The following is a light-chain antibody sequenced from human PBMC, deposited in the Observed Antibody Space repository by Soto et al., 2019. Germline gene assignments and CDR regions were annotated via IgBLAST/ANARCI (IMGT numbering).Light chain of an antibody. CDR3: QQSPGT. V-gene: IGKV3-11*01. CDR2: DAS. Sequence: EIVLTQSPATLSLSPGERATLSCRASQSVSSYLAWYQQKPGQAPRLLIYDASNRATGIPARFSGSGSGTDFTLTISSLEPEDFAVYYCQQSPGTFGQGTKVEIK. J-gene: IGKJ1*01. CDR1: QSVSSY.